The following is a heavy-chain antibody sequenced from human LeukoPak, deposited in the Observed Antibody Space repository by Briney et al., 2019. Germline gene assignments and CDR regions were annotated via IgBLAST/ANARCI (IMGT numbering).Heavy chain of an antibody. Sequence: GGSLRLSCAASGFTFSSYSMNWVRQAPGKGLEWVSYISSSSSTIYYADSVKGRFTISRDNAKNSLYLQMNSLRAEDTAVYYCARDVLGYCSSTSCYTGDYWGQGTLVTASS. CDR1: GFTFSSYS. CDR2: ISSSSSTI. V-gene: IGHV3-48*01. D-gene: IGHD2-2*02. CDR3: ARDVLGYCSSTSCYTGDY. J-gene: IGHJ4*02.